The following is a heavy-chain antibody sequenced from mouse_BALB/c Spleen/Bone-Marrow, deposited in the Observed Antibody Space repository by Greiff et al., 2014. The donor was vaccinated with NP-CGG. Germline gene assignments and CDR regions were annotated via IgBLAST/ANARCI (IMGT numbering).Heavy chain of an antibody. V-gene: IGHV1-54*01. CDR3: ARRDGSYFDY. J-gene: IGHJ2*01. D-gene: IGHD3-3*01. CDR2: INPGSGGT. Sequence: LQESGAELVRPGTSVKVSCKASGYAFTNYLIEWVKQTPGQGLEWIGMINPGSGGTNYNEKFKGKATLTADKSSSTAYMQHSSLTSDDSADYFCARRDGSYFDYWGQGTTLTVSS. CDR1: GYAFTNYL.